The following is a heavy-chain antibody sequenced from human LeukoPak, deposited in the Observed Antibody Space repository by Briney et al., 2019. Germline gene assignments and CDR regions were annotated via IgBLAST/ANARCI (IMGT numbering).Heavy chain of an antibody. V-gene: IGHV3-21*01. Sequence: PGGSLRLSCAASGFTFSSYSMNCVRQAPGKGLEWVSSISSSSSYIYYADSVKGRFTISRDNAKDSLYLQMNSLRAEDTAVYYCARSGIVGAISAFDIWGQGTMVTVSS. CDR2: ISSSSSYI. CDR3: ARSGIVGAISAFDI. D-gene: IGHD1-26*01. J-gene: IGHJ3*02. CDR1: GFTFSSYS.